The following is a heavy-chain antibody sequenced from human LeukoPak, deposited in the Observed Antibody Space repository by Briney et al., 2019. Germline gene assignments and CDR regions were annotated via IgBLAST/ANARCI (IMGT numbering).Heavy chain of an antibody. CDR1: GFSFSDYY. V-gene: IGHV3-11*06. CDR3: ARTYSRDLFTFDY. Sequence: GGSLRLSCAASGFSFSDYYMSWIRQAPGKGLEWISYISSSSTHKVYADSVKGRFTISRDNAKKSLYLQMQTLRAEDTAVYYCARTYSRDLFTFDYRGQGILVNGSS. J-gene: IGHJ4*01. CDR2: ISSSSTHK. D-gene: IGHD6-13*01.